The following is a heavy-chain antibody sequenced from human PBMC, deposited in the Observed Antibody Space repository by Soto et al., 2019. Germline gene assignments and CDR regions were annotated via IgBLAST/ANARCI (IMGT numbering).Heavy chain of an antibody. CDR2: IFYSGNT. CDR1: GNSISTGAYY. CDR3: AREGRSAAPQAGFDL. D-gene: IGHD3-10*01. V-gene: IGHV4-31*03. J-gene: IGHJ4*02. Sequence: SETLSLTCTVSGNSISTGAYYWSWLRQHPVKGLEWIGHIFYSGNTHYSPSLESRVTISVDTSKNQFSIKLTSVTVADTAVYYCAREGRSAAPQAGFDLWGQGTLVTVSS.